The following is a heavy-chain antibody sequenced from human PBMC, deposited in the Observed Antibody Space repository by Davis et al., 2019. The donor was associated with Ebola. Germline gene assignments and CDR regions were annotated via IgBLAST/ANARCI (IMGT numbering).Heavy chain of an antibody. Sequence: PGGSLRLSCAASGFIFSSYAMSWVRQAPGKGLEWVSSISVRSITYHADSVKGRFTISRDNSKNTLYLQMNSLGAEDTAVYYCAKVHPPTTVTTGWFDPWGQGTLVTGSS. CDR3: AKVHPPTTVTTGWFDP. J-gene: IGHJ5*02. V-gene: IGHV3-23*01. D-gene: IGHD4-17*01. CDR2: ISVRSIT. CDR1: GFIFSSYA.